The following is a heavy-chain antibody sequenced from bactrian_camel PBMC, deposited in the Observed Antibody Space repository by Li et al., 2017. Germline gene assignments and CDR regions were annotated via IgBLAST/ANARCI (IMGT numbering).Heavy chain of an antibody. J-gene: IGHJ4*01. D-gene: IGHD3*01. V-gene: IGHV3S53*01. CDR2: LESGGST. CDR3: AAKVPCYGYALHPTAFDI. CDR1: GYTLNNYC. Sequence: QLVESGGGSVQAGGSLKLSCRVSGYTLNNYCMGWFRQTPGAEREGVAVLESGGSTNYAESVKGRFTISKGNGEKTWSLQMNNLNADDTGLYYCAAKVPCYGYALHPTAFDIWGQGTQVTVS.